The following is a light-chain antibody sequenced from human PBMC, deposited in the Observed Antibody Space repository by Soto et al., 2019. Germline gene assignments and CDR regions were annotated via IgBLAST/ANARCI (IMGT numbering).Light chain of an antibody. CDR2: RNN. CDR1: SSNIGSNY. Sequence: QSVLTQPPSASGTPGQRVTISCSGSSSNIGSNYVYWYQQLPGTAPKLLIYRNNQRPSGVPDRFSGSKSRTSASLAISGLRSEDEADYYCAAWDDSLSGHYVFGTGTKLTVL. V-gene: IGLV1-47*01. CDR3: AAWDDSLSGHYV. J-gene: IGLJ1*01.